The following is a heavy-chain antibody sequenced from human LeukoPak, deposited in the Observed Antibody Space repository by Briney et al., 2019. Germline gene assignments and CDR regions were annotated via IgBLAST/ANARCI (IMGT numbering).Heavy chain of an antibody. CDR3: SRSYYSSSWYYFDH. CDR2: ISIGDGRT. D-gene: IGHD2-15*01. J-gene: IGHJ4*02. V-gene: IGHV1-18*01. CDR1: GYTFNNFG. Sequence: ASVKVSCKTSGYTFNNFGITWVRQAPGQGLEWMGWISIGDGRTHYGRKFQDRVSMTREMSSNTAFLELSSLRSDDTAFYFCSRSYYSSSWYYFDHWGQGTLVTVSS.